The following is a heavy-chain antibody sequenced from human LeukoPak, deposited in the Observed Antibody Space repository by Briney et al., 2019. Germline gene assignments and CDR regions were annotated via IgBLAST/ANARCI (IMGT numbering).Heavy chain of an antibody. J-gene: IGHJ3*02. V-gene: IGHV1-18*01. D-gene: IGHD3-22*01. Sequence: ASVKVSCKASGYTFTSYGISWVRQAPGQGLEWMGWISAYNGNTNYAQKLQGRVTMTTDTSTSTAYMELRSLRSDDTAVYYCARDPPEYYYDSSGYAFDIWGQGTMVTVSS. CDR3: ARDPPEYYYDSSGYAFDI. CDR1: GYTFTSYG. CDR2: ISAYNGNT.